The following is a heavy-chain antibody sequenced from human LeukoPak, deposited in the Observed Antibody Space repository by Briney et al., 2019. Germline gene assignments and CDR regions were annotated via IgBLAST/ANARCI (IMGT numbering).Heavy chain of an antibody. CDR2: INHSGST. CDR1: GGSFSGYY. D-gene: IGHD6-13*01. CDR3: ARHLRYSSSWYLSNYYMDV. J-gene: IGHJ6*03. Sequence: SETLSLTCAVYGGSFSGYYWSWIRQPPGKGLEWIGEINHSGSTNYNPSLKSRVTISVDTSKNQFSLKLSSVTAADTAVYYCARHLRYSSSWYLSNYYMDVWGKGTTVTISS. V-gene: IGHV4-34*01.